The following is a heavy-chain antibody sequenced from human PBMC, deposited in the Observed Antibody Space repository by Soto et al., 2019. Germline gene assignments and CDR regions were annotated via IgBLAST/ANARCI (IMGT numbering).Heavy chain of an antibody. CDR1: GFTVSSNY. Sequence: EVQLVETGGGLIQPGGSLRLSCAASGFTVSSNYMSWVRQAPGKGLEWVSVIYSGGSTYYADSVKGRFTISRDNSKNTLYLQMNSLRAEDTAVYYCASVGSSGERVGYFDYWGQGTLVTVSS. CDR3: ASVGSSGERVGYFDY. V-gene: IGHV3-53*02. D-gene: IGHD2-15*01. J-gene: IGHJ4*02. CDR2: IYSGGST.